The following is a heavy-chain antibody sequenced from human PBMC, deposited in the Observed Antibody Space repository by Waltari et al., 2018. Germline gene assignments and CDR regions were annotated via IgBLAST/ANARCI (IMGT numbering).Heavy chain of an antibody. V-gene: IGHV4-59*11. CDR2: IYYSGGT. D-gene: IGHD3-16*01. CDR3: ARERHSGGNDY. Sequence: QVQLQESGPGLVKPSETLSLTCTVSGGSISSHYWSWIRQPPGKGLEWIGYIYYSGGTNYNPSLKSRVTISVDTSKNQFPLKLISVTAADTAVYYCARERHSGGNDYWGQGTLVTVSS. CDR1: GGSISSHY. J-gene: IGHJ4*02.